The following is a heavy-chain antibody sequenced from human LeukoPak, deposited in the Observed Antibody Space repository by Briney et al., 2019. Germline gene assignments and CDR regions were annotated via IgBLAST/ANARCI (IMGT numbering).Heavy chain of an antibody. V-gene: IGHV3-30-3*01. Sequence: GGSLRLSCAASGFTFSSYAMHWVRQAPGKGLEWVAVISYDGSNKYYADSVKGRFTISRDNSKNTLYLQMNSLRAEDTAVYYCARDQSIDDAFDIWGQGTMDTVSS. D-gene: IGHD1-26*01. CDR2: ISYDGSNK. CDR3: ARDQSIDDAFDI. J-gene: IGHJ3*02. CDR1: GFTFSSYA.